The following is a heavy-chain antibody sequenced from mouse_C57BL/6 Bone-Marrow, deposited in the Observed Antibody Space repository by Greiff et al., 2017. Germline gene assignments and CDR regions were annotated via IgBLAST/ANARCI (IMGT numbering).Heavy chain of an antibody. CDR3: VFYCCDAWFAY. CDR1: GFSLTSYA. V-gene: IGHV2-9-1*01. Sequence: VMLVESGPGLAAPSQSLSISCTVSGFSLTSYAISWVRQPPGKGLEWLGVIWTGGGKNYYSAPKSRLSISKDNSKSQVFLKMNGLQADDAARYYSVFYCCDAWFAYWGQGALVTVCA. CDR2: IWTGGGK. J-gene: IGHJ3*01. D-gene: IGHD2-13*01.